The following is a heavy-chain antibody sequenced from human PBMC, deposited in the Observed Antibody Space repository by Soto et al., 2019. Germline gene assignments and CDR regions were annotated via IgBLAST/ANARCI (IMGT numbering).Heavy chain of an antibody. CDR3: ARYAEYNCNEGFIDY. J-gene: IGHJ4*02. D-gene: IGHD1-1*01. Sequence: QVQLQESGPGLVKPSETLSLTCTVAGGSISSYYWSWIRQHPGKGLEWIGYIYYSGSTNYNPYLKNRATKSGDTSKKQFTLKLSSGTAANTAVYYGARYAEYNCNEGFIDYCVQGSLVIVSS. CDR1: GGSISSYY. CDR2: IYYSGST. V-gene: IGHV4-59*01.